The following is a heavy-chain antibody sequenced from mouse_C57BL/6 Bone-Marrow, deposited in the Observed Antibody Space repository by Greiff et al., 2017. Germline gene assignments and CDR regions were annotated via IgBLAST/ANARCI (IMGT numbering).Heavy chain of an antibody. CDR2: IYPGDGDT. CDR3: ARRRWLRRGFYWYFDV. Sequence: VQLKESGAELVKPGASVKISCKASGYAFSSYWMNWVKQRPGQGLEWIGQIYPGDGDTNYNGKFKGKATLTADQSSITAYMQLSSLTSVDSAVYCCARRRWLRRGFYWYFDVWGTGNTVTVSS. J-gene: IGHJ1*03. D-gene: IGHD2-2*01. V-gene: IGHV1-80*01. CDR1: GYAFSSYW.